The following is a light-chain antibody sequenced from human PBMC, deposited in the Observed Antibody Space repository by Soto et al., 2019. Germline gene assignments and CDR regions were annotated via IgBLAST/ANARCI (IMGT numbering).Light chain of an antibody. V-gene: IGKV1-39*01. CDR2: DAS. Sequence: DIQMTQSQSSLSASVGDRVTITCRASQSISSYLNWYQQKPGKAPKLLIYDASTRATGIPARFSGSGSGTEFTLTISSLQSEDFAVYYCQQYNNWPPWTFGQGTKVDIK. CDR3: QQYNNWPPWT. CDR1: QSISSY. J-gene: IGKJ1*01.